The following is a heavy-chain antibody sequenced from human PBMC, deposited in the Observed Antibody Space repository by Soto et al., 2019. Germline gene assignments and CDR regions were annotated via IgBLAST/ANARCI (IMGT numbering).Heavy chain of an antibody. J-gene: IGHJ6*02. CDR2: IIPNFGTA. CDR3: ASLEYISCWCGCSYHYGMDV. D-gene: IGHD6-13*01. V-gene: IGHV1-69*05. CDR1: GDTFSSYA. Sequence: SVKVSCKASGDTFSSYAISWVRQAPGQGLEWMGWIIPNFGTANYAQKFQGRVTMTTDKSTSTAYMELSSLRSEDTAVYYCASLEYISCWCGCSYHYGMDVWGQGTTVTVSS.